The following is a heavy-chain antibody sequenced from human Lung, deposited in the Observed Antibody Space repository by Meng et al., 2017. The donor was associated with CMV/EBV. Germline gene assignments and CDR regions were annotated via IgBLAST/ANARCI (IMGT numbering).Heavy chain of an antibody. V-gene: IGHV1-18*01. CDR2: ISAYNGNT. CDR1: GYTFTSYG. Sequence: ASXXVSCKASGYTFTSYGISWVRQAPGQGLEWMGWISAYNGNTNYAQKLQGRVTMTTDTSTSTAYMELRSLRSDDTAVYYCARNRYCSSTSCYFDYWGQGTLVTVS. D-gene: IGHD2-2*01. CDR3: ARNRYCSSTSCYFDY. J-gene: IGHJ4*02.